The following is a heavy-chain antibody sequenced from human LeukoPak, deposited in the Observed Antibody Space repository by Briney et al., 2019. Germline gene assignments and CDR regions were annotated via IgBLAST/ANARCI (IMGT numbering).Heavy chain of an antibody. V-gene: IGHV4-39*07. J-gene: IGHJ5*02. CDR1: GGSISSSSSY. Sequence: SETLSLTCSVSGGSISSSSSYWGWIRQPPGKGLEWIGSIYYSGSSFDNPALKSRVTISVDTSKNQFSLKLSSVTAADTAVYYCARVVVAATERWFDPWGQGTLVTVSS. CDR3: ARVVVAATERWFDP. D-gene: IGHD2-15*01. CDR2: IYYSGSS.